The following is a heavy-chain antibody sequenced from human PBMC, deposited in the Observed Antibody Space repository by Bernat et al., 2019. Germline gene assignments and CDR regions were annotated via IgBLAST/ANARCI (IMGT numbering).Heavy chain of an antibody. V-gene: IGHV3-20*04. D-gene: IGHD2-15*01. CDR1: GFTFDDYG. CDR3: ARDQGGSGRYRPPFYYYYCMDV. CDR2: INWNGGST. J-gene: IGHJ6*03. Sequence: EVQLVESGGGVVRPGGSLRLSCAASGFTFDDYGMSWVRQAPGKGLEWVSGINWNGGSTGYADSVKGRFTISRDNAKNSLYLQMNSLRDEDTALYYCARDQGGSGRYRPPFYYYYCMDVWGKGTTVTVSS.